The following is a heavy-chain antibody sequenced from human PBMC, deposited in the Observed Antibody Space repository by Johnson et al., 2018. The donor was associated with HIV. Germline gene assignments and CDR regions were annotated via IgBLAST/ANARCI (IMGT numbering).Heavy chain of an antibody. V-gene: IGHV3-33*06. CDR2: MWYDGSNR. D-gene: IGHD3-9*01. J-gene: IGHJ3*02. Sequence: QVQLVESGGGVVQPGRSLRLSCAASGFTFSTYGMHWVRQAPGKGLEWVAVMWYDGSNRYYADSVKGRFTISRDNAKNTLYLQMNSLRAEDTAVYYCAKDRNYDILSIWGQGTVVTVSS. CDR1: GFTFSTYG. CDR3: AKDRNYDILSI.